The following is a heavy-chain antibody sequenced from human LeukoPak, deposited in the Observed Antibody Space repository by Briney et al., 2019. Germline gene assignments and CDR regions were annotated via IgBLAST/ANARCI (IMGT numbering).Heavy chain of an antibody. V-gene: IGHV3-48*01. CDR2: ITSSSSTT. J-gene: IGHJ4*02. D-gene: IGHD3/OR15-3a*01. CDR3: ARDFGPETMDY. CDR1: GFSFNSYN. Sequence: PGGSLRLSCAASGFSFNSYNMHWVRQTPGKGLEWISYITSSSSTTNYAASVEGRFTIPRDDAKYSLFLQMNSLRAEDTAVYYCARDFGPETMDYWGQGTLVTVSS.